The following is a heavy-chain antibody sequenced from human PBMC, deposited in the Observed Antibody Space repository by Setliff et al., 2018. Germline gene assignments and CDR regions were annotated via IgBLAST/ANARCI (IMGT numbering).Heavy chain of an antibody. J-gene: IGHJ5*02. CDR1: GASISDYY. CDR2: VSASGST. Sequence: SETLSLPCTGSGASISDYYWTWIRQPAGKELERIGRVSASGSTTYNPSLKSRVTMSVDTSRNQISLNLTSVTAADTAMYYCARERTIFGILVISGWFDPWGQGTVVTSPQ. V-gene: IGHV4-4*07. CDR3: ARERTIFGILVISGWFDP. D-gene: IGHD3-3*01.